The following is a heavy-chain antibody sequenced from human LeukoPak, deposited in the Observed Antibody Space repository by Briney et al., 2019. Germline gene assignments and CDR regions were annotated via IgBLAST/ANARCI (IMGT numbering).Heavy chain of an antibody. CDR2: IYYSGST. Sequence: TSSETLSLTCTVSGVSISRGDYYWSWIRQPPGKGLEWIGYIYYSGSTNYNPSLKSRVTISVDTSKNQFSLKLSSVTAADTAVYYCARDPVDTAMVTTFDYWGQGTLVTVSS. D-gene: IGHD5-18*01. J-gene: IGHJ4*02. CDR1: GVSISRGDYY. V-gene: IGHV4-61*08. CDR3: ARDPVDTAMVTTFDY.